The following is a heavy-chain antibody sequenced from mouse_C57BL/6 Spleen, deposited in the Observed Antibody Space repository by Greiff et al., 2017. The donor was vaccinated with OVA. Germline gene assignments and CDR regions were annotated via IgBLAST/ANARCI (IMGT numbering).Heavy chain of an antibody. D-gene: IGHD1-1*01. V-gene: IGHV1-69*01. CDR1: GYTFTSYW. J-gene: IGHJ4*01. CDR3: ASSHYYGSMDY. Sequence: QVQLQQPGAELVMPGASVKLSCKASGYTFTSYWLHWVKQRPGQGLEWIGEIDPSDSYTNSNQKFKGKSTLTVDKSSSTAYMQLSSLTSEDSAVNYYASSHYYGSMDYWGQGASVTVSS. CDR2: IDPSDSYT.